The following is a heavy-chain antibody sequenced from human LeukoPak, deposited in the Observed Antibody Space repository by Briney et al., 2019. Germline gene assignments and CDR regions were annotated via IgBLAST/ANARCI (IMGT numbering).Heavy chain of an antibody. CDR2: IKSKTDGGTI. CDR3: TTSYYDSSGFRA. CDR1: GFSLNNAW. D-gene: IGHD3-22*01. Sequence: GGSLRLSCAASGFSLNNAWMSWVRQAPGKGLEWVGRIKSKTDGGTIDYAAPVKGRSTISRDDSKNMVYLLMNSLKTEDTAVYYCTTSYYDSSGFRAWGQGTLDTVSS. J-gene: IGHJ4*02. V-gene: IGHV3-15*01.